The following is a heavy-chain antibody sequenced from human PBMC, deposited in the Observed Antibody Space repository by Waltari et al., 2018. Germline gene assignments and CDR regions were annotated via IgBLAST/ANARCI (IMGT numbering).Heavy chain of an antibody. CDR1: GFTFSSYA. CDR3: AKDPAPGSGYERIYFDY. Sequence: EVQLVESGGGLVQPGGSLRLSCAASGFTFSSYAMSWVRQAPGKGLEWVSAISGSGGSTYYADSVKGRFTISRDNSKNTLYLQMNSLRAEDTAVYYCAKDPAPGSGYERIYFDYWGQGTLVTVSS. V-gene: IGHV3-23*04. J-gene: IGHJ4*02. CDR2: ISGSGGST. D-gene: IGHD5-12*01.